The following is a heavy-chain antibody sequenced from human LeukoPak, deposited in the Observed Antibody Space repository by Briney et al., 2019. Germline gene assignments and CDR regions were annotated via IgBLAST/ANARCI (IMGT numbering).Heavy chain of an antibody. CDR3: ATSNSYGTRVWFDP. D-gene: IGHD5-18*01. J-gene: IGHJ5*02. CDR2: ISAYNGNT. CDR1: GYTFTSYG. V-gene: IGHV1-18*01. Sequence: ASVKVSCKASGYTFTSYGISWVRQAPGQGLEWMGWISAYNGNTNYAQKLQGRVTMTTDTSTSTAYMELRSLRSDDTAVYYCATSNSYGTRVWFDPWGQGTLVTVSS.